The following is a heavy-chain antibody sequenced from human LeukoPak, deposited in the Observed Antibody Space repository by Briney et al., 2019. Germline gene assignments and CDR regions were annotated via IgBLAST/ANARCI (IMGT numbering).Heavy chain of an antibody. CDR2: IYYSGST. V-gene: IGHV4-59*08. J-gene: IGHJ6*02. Sequence: SETLSLTCAVSGGPFSHYYWTWILQPQGKGLEWIGYIYYSGSTNYNPSLKSRVTISVDTSKNQFSLKLSSVTAADTAVYYCARLPYYYDSSGYRPYYYYYGMDVWSQGTTVTVSS. CDR3: ARLPYYYDSSGYRPYYYYYGMDV. D-gene: IGHD3-22*01. CDR1: GGPFSHYY.